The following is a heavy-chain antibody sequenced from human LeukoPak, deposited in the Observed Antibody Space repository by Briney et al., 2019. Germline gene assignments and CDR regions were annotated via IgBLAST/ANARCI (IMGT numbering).Heavy chain of an antibody. Sequence: GGSLRLSCAASGFTFSDYYMSWIRQAPGKGLEWVSYISSSGSTLYYADSVKGRFTISRDNAKNSLYLQMNSLRAEDTAVYYCARDGQNYDFWSGYYTGMNYFDYWGQGTLVTVSS. J-gene: IGHJ4*02. V-gene: IGHV3-11*04. CDR1: GFTFSDYY. D-gene: IGHD3-3*01. CDR3: ARDGQNYDFWSGYYTGMNYFDY. CDR2: ISSSGSTL.